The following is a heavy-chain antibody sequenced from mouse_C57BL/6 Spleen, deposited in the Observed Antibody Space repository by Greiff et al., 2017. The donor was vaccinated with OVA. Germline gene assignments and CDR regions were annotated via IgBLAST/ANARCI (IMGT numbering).Heavy chain of an antibody. CDR1: GFSVTSYG. D-gene: IGHD1-1*01. CDR3: ARNILRGYFDV. J-gene: IGHJ1*03. V-gene: IGHV2-2*01. CDR2: IWSGGSS. Sequence: VQLQQSGPGLVQPSQSLSITCTVSGFSVTSYGVHWVRQSPGKGLEWLGVIWSGGSSDYNAAFISRLSISKDNTKGQVFFKMNSLQADDTAIYYCARNILRGYFDVWGTGTTVTVSS.